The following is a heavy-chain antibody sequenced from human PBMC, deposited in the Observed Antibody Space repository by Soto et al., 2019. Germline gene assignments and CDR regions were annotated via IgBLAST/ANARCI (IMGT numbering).Heavy chain of an antibody. J-gene: IGHJ6*02. Sequence: GGSLRLSCAASGFTFSSYWMHWVRQAPGKGLVWVSRINSDGSSTSYADSVRGRFTISGDNAKNTLYLQMNSLRAEDTAVYYCARPYYYDSSGYAPNMYGMDVWGQGTTVTVSS. CDR2: INSDGSST. CDR1: GFTFSSYW. D-gene: IGHD3-22*01. V-gene: IGHV3-74*01. CDR3: ARPYYYDSSGYAPNMYGMDV.